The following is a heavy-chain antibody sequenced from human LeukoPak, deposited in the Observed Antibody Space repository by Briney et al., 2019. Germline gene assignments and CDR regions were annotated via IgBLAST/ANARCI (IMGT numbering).Heavy chain of an antibody. J-gene: IGHJ6*03. CDR1: GYTFTGYY. D-gene: IGHD3-22*01. CDR2: INPNSGGT. Sequence: ASVKVSXKASGYTFTGYYMHWVRQAPGQGLEWMGWINPNSGGTNYAQKFQGRVTMTRDTSISTAYMELSRLRSDDTAVYYCAREPYYYESSGYAYYYYMDVWGKGTTVTVSS. CDR3: AREPYYYESSGYAYYYYMDV. V-gene: IGHV1-2*02.